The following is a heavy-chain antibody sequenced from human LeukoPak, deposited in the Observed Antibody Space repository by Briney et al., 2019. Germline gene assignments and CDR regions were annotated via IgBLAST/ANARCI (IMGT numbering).Heavy chain of an antibody. CDR3: ARGYSSSWYAY. V-gene: IGHV4-34*01. CDR1: GGSISSYY. J-gene: IGHJ4*02. Sequence: SETLSLTCTVSGGSISSYYWGWIRQPPGKGLEWIGEINHSGSTNYNPSLKSRVTISVDTSKNQFSLKLSSVTAADTAVYYCARGYSSSWYAYWGQGTLVTVSS. CDR2: INHSGST. D-gene: IGHD6-13*01.